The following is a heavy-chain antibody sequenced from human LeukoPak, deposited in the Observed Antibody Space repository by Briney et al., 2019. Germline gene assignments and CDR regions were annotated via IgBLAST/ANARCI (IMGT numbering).Heavy chain of an antibody. CDR1: GGSITGGGYY. V-gene: IGHV4-31*03. Sequence: SETLSLTCTVSGGSITGGGYYWSWIRQHPGKGLEWIGYIYYSGSTYYNPSLKSRVTISVDTSKNQFSLKLSSVTAADTAVYYCARAVGYDDLWRGYYTDFDYWGQGTLVTVSS. CDR2: IYYSGST. J-gene: IGHJ4*02. CDR3: ARAVGYDDLWRGYYTDFDY. D-gene: IGHD3-3*01.